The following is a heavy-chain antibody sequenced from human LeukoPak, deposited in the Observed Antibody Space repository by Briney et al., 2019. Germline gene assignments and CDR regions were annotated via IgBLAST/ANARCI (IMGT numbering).Heavy chain of an antibody. CDR3: ARSAVAGSGDFDY. CDR1: GYTFTDYY. D-gene: IGHD6-19*01. CDR2: INPDNGGT. Sequence: ASMKVSCKASGYTFTDYYIHWVRQAPGQGLEWMGRINPDNGGTNYAQKFQGRVTMTRDASISAAYMELSRLRSDDTAMFYCARSAVAGSGDFDYWGQGTLVTVPS. J-gene: IGHJ4*02. V-gene: IGHV1-2*06.